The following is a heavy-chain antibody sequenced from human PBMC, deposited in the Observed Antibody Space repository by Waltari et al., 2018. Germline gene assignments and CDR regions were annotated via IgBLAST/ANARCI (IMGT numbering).Heavy chain of an antibody. CDR3: ARDRYFAY. CDR2: IKQDGSEK. Sequence: EVQLVESGGGLVQPGGSLRLSCAVSGISFSNYWMSWVRQAPGKGLEWVANIKQDGSEKYYVDSVKGRFTISRDNAKNSLYLQMNSLRAEDTAVYYCARDRYFAYWGQGTLVTVSS. CDR1: GISFSNYW. J-gene: IGHJ4*02. V-gene: IGHV3-7*01.